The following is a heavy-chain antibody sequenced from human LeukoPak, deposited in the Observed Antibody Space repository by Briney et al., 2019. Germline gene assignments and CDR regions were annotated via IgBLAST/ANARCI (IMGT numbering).Heavy chain of an antibody. J-gene: IGHJ6*02. CDR1: GGSFSGYY. D-gene: IGHD3-10*01. Sequence: PAETLSLPCAVYGGSFSGYYWSWIRQPPGKGLEWIGEINHSGSTNYNPSLKSRVTISVDTSKNQFSLKLSSVTAADTAVYYCARGRSYYYGSGSLRGRTYYYGMDVWGQGTTVTVSS. CDR3: ARGRSYYYGSGSLRGRTYYYGMDV. V-gene: IGHV4-34*01. CDR2: INHSGST.